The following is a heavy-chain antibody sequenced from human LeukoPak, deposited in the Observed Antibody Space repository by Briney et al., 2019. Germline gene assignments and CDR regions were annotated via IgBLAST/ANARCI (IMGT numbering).Heavy chain of an antibody. CDR1: GGSISPYY. CDR2: IHYSGST. D-gene: IGHD6-6*01. Sequence: SETLSLTCTVSGGSISPYYWSWIRQPPGQGLEWIGYIHYSGSTNYNPSLKSRVTISVDTSKNQFSQKLNSVTTADTAMYYCARGEQLVRYWGQGTLVTVSS. CDR3: ARGEQLVRY. J-gene: IGHJ4*02. V-gene: IGHV4-59*01.